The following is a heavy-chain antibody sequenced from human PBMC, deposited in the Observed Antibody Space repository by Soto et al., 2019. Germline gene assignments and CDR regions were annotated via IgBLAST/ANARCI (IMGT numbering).Heavy chain of an antibody. CDR3: AKYYCGGGRCYYFDS. Sequence: EVQLLESGGGLVHPGGSLRLSCAASGFTFNNYAMSWDRQAPGKGLEWVSGIRESGGSTFHADSVKGRFSISRDSSTNTLHLQMNSLRADDTAMYYCAKYYCGGGRCYYFDSWGQGTLVTVSS. CDR1: GFTFNNYA. J-gene: IGHJ4*02. CDR2: IRESGGST. V-gene: IGHV3-23*01. D-gene: IGHD2-15*01.